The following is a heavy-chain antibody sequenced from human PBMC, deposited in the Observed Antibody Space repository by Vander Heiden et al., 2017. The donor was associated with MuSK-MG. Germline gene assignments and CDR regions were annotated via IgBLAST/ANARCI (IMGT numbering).Heavy chain of an antibody. V-gene: IGHV1-18*01. CDR1: GYTFNTYG. CDR2: ISGYNGNT. Sequence: VLSGAEVTKPGDSVKVSCKASGYTFNTYGISWVRQAPGQGLEWMGWISGYNGNTNDAQKFQGRVTMTTDTSTNTAYMELRSVRSDETAVYYCAREPSYDILTGYYVDYWGQGTLVTVSS. J-gene: IGHJ4*02. D-gene: IGHD3-9*01. CDR3: AREPSYDILTGYYVDY.